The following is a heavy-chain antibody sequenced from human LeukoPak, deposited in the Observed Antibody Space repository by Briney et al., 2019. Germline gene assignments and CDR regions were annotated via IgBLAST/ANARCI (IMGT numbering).Heavy chain of an antibody. Sequence: PGGSLRLSCAASGFTFSDFHMNWLRQAPGKGLEWVSAISGSGGSTYYADSVKGRFTISRDNSKNTLYLQMNSLRAEDTAVYYCAKTMIVVVITAPDFDYWGQGTLVTVSS. CDR2: ISGSGGST. D-gene: IGHD3-22*01. CDR1: GFTFSDFH. CDR3: AKTMIVVVITAPDFDY. V-gene: IGHV3-23*01. J-gene: IGHJ4*02.